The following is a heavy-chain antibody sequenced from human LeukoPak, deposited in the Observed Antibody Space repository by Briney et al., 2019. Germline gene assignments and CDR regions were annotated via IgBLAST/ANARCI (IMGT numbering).Heavy chain of an antibody. Sequence: GGSLRLSCTTSGFSFGDYAMTWVRQAPGKGLEWVAFIRYDGSNKYYADSVKGRFTISRDNSKNTLYLQMNSLRAEDTAVYYCANVRDDSSSFDYWGQGTLVTVSS. V-gene: IGHV3-30*02. J-gene: IGHJ4*02. CDR2: IRYDGSNK. D-gene: IGHD6-6*01. CDR3: ANVRDDSSSFDY. CDR1: GFSFGDYA.